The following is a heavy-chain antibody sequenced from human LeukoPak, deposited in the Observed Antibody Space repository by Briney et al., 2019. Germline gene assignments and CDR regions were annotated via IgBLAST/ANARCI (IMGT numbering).Heavy chain of an antibody. J-gene: IGHJ4*02. D-gene: IGHD3/OR15-3a*01. CDR1: GGSASGYY. Sequence: SETLSLTCAVYGGSASGYYWSWIRQPPGKGLEWIGEISHRGRTNYNPSLKGRVTMSVDTPKNQFALKVNSVTAADTAVYYCARIPLCFLEPFDYWGQGILVTVSS. CDR3: ARIPLCFLEPFDY. V-gene: IGHV4-34*01. CDR2: ISHRGRT.